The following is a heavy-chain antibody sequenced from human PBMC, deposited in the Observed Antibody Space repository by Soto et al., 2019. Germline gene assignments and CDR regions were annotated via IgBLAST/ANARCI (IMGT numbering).Heavy chain of an antibody. V-gene: IGHV1-69*06. Sequence: SVKVSCKSSGDTFNSYAISWVRQAPGQGLEWIGGIIPIFGTANYDKKFQGRVTITADISTTTVYMELSSLRSEDTALYYCARRGAVRHSYPYYYVMDVWGQGTTVTVSS. D-gene: IGHD6-6*01. CDR3: ARRGAVRHSYPYYYVMDV. J-gene: IGHJ6*02. CDR2: IIPIFGTA. CDR1: GDTFNSYA.